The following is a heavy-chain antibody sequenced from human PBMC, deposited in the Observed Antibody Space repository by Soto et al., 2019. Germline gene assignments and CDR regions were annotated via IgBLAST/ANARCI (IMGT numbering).Heavy chain of an antibody. Sequence: SVKVSCKASGGTFSSYAISWVRQAPGQGLEWMGGIIPIFGTANYAQKFQGRVTITADESTSTAYMELSSLRSEDTAVYYCARDYCGGDCPPYYGMDVWGQGTPVTVSS. D-gene: IGHD2-21*02. CDR2: IIPIFGTA. J-gene: IGHJ6*02. CDR1: GGTFSSYA. V-gene: IGHV1-69*13. CDR3: ARDYCGGDCPPYYGMDV.